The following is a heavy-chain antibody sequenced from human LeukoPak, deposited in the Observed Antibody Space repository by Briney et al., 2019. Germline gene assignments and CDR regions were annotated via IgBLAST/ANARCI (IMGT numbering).Heavy chain of an antibody. J-gene: IGHJ2*01. CDR2: IWDDGTNK. CDR3: ARERGGQDWDFDL. D-gene: IGHD3-10*01. V-gene: IGHV3-33*01. Sequence: GGSLRLSCAASGFNLRNYDMDWVRQVPGKGLEWVAVIWDDGTNKYYAESVKGRFTISRDDSKKMLYLQTNSLKDEDTAVYYCARERGGQDWDFDLWGRGTLVTVSS. CDR1: GFNLRNYD.